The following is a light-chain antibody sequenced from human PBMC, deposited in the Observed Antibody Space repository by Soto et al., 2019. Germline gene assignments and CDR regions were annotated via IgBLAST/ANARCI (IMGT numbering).Light chain of an antibody. V-gene: IGKV3-15*01. CDR1: ESISIN. CDR2: GAS. CDR3: QQYNDWPRT. J-gene: IGKJ1*01. Sequence: EIVMTQSPRTLSVSPGDRATLSCWASESISINLAWYQHKPGQAPRLLIYGASTRATGVPARFSDSGSETEFTLTINRLQSEDFAVYYCQQYNDWPRTFGQGTKVDIK.